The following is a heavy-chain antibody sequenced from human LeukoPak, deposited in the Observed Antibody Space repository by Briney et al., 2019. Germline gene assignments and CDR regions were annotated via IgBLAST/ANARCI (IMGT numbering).Heavy chain of an antibody. CDR3: ARWGGTYYVAAFDI. CDR1: GFTFSSYA. Sequence: GGSLRLSCAASGFTFSSYAMHWVRQAPGKGLEWVAVISYDGSNKYYADSLKGRFTVSRDNAKNSLYLQMNNLRAEDTAVYYCARWGGTYYVAAFDIWGQGTTVTVSS. V-gene: IGHV3-30-3*01. D-gene: IGHD1-26*01. CDR2: ISYDGSNK. J-gene: IGHJ3*02.